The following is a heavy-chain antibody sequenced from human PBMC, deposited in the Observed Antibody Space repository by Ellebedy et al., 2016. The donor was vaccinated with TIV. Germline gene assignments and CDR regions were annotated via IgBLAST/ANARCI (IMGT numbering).Heavy chain of an antibody. V-gene: IGHV4-31*03. D-gene: IGHD3-10*01. J-gene: IGHJ6*02. Sequence: SETLSLTXTVSGGSISSGGYYWSCIRQHPGKGLEWIGYIYYSGSTYYNPSLKSRVTISVDTSKNQFSLKLSSVTAADTAVYYCARDPYGYYGMDVWGQGTTVTVSS. CDR2: IYYSGST. CDR1: GGSISSGGYY. CDR3: ARDPYGYYGMDV.